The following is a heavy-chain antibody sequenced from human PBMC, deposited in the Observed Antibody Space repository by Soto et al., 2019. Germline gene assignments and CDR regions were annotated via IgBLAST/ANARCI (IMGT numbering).Heavy chain of an antibody. CDR2: IYYSGST. V-gene: IGHV4-39*01. CDR1: GGSISSSSYY. D-gene: IGHD3-16*02. CDR3: ASLLMITFGGVIVTPFDY. Sequence: PSETLSLTCTVSGGSISSSSYYWGWIRQPPGKGLEWIGSIYYSGSTYYNPSLKSRVTISVDTSKNQFSLKLSSVTAADTAVYYCASLLMITFGGVIVTPFDYWGQGTLVNVSS. J-gene: IGHJ4*02.